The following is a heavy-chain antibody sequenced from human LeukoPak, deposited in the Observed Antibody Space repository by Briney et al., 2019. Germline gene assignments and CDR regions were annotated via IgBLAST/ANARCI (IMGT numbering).Heavy chain of an antibody. Sequence: PGGSLRLSCAPSGFTFNNYGMHWVRQAPGKGLEWVAFIRDDGSIKYYADSVKGRFTISRDNSKNTLSLQMNSLRAEDTAVYYCARPNVDTAMVGAFDIWGQGTMVTVSS. D-gene: IGHD5-18*01. J-gene: IGHJ3*02. CDR3: ARPNVDTAMVGAFDI. V-gene: IGHV3-30*02. CDR1: GFTFNNYG. CDR2: IRDDGSIK.